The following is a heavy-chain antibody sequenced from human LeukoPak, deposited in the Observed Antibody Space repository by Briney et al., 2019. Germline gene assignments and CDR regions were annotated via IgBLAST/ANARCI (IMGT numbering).Heavy chain of an antibody. V-gene: IGHV4-34*01. Sequence: SETLSLTSCADGGSFSGYYWSWIRQPPGKGLEWIGEINHSGSTNYNPSLKSRVTISVDTSKNQFSLKLSSVTAADTAVYYCARAGRGYSDGYRTMDVWGQGTTVTVSS. CDR2: INHSGST. J-gene: IGHJ6*02. CDR1: GGSFSGYY. CDR3: ARAGRGYSDGYRTMDV. D-gene: IGHD5-18*01.